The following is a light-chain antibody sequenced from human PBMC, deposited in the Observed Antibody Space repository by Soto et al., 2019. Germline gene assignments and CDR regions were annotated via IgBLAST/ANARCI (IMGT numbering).Light chain of an antibody. J-gene: IGKJ3*01. V-gene: IGKV3-20*01. CDR2: GTS. Sequence: DIVLTQSPGTLSLSPGERATLSCRASQSVSSKYLEWYQQKPGQPPRVLIYGTSIMATGSPASFSGGGSGTEVALTITRLESEDFAVYYCQQYGSSLFTFGPGTK. CDR3: QQYGSSLFT. CDR1: QSVSSKY.